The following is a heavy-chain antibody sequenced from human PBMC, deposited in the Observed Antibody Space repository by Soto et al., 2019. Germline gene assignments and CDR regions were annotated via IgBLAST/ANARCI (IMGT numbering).Heavy chain of an antibody. J-gene: IGHJ6*02. CDR1: GFTVNSNY. CDR3: AKDLGYSSSWYVGYYYYGMDV. D-gene: IGHD6-13*01. CDR2: IYSDGST. V-gene: IGHV3-66*01. Sequence: GGSLRLSCAASGFTVNSNYMSWVRQAPGKGLEWVSVIYSDGSTYYADSVKGRFIISRDNSNNTLYLQMNSLRAEDTAVYYCAKDLGYSSSWYVGYYYYGMDVWGQGTTVTV.